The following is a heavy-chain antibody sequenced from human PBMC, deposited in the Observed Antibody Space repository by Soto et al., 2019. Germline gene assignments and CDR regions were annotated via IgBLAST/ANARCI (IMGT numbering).Heavy chain of an antibody. V-gene: IGHV1-8*01. J-gene: IGHJ3*02. CDR2: MNPNSGNT. CDR1: GYTFTSYD. Sequence: QVQLVQSGAEVKKPGASVKVSCKASGYTFTSYDINWVRQATGQGLEWMGWMNPNSGNTGYAQKFQGRVTMPRNTSRSTAYMELRSLGSEDTAVYYCARGINYYDSGDDAFDIWGHGTIVTVSS. CDR3: ARGINYYDSGDDAFDI. D-gene: IGHD3-10*01.